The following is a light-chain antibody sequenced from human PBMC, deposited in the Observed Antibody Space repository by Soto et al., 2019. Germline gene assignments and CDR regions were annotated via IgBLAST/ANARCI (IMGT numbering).Light chain of an antibody. J-gene: IGKJ2*01. Sequence: EIVLTQSPGTLSLSPGERATLSCRASQSVSSNYLAWYQLKPGQAPRLLICDASSRATGIPDRFSGSGSGTDFPRTISRLEPEDFAVYYCQQYGGSPRYTFGQGTKLELK. V-gene: IGKV3-20*01. CDR2: DAS. CDR1: QSVSSNY. CDR3: QQYGGSPRYT.